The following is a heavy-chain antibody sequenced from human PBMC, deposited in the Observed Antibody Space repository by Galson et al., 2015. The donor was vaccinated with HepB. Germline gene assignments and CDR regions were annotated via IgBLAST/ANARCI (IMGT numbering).Heavy chain of an antibody. CDR3: ATKGGSRQQPDFDY. J-gene: IGHJ4*02. CDR2: ISDTGINT. Sequence: SLRLSCAASGFTFSSYSMTWVRQAPGKGLEWVSTISDTGINTYYADSVRGRFTVTRDSSRNTLLLQMNSLTAEDTALYYCATKGGSRQQPDFDYWGQGTLVTVSS. D-gene: IGHD6-13*01. CDR1: GFTFSSYS. V-gene: IGHV3-23*01.